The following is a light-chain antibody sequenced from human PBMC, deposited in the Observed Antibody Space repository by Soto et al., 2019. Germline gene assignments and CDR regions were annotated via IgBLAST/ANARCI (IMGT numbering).Light chain of an antibody. CDR3: QQYNNWPPWT. V-gene: IGKV3-15*01. CDR1: QSVSSN. Sequence: EIVMTQSPATLSVSPGERATLSCRASQSVSSNLAWYKQKPGQAPRLLIYGASTRATGIPARFSGSGSGTEFNLTISSLQSEDFAVYYCQQYNNWPPWTFGQGTKVEIK. CDR2: GAS. J-gene: IGKJ1*01.